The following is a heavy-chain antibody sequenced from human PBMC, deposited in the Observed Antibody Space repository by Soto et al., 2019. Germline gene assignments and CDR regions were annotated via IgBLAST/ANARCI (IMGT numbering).Heavy chain of an antibody. CDR2: IRQDGNEK. CDR3: ARSNEGAYYYYGMDV. CDR1: GVSISENH. V-gene: IGHV3-7*01. Sequence: ETLSLTCDVSGVSISENHWSWVRQAPGKGLEWVANIRQDGNEKYYVESLKGRFTISRDNAKNSLYLQLHSLRLEDTAVYYCARSNEGAYYYYGMDVWGQGTTVTVS. J-gene: IGHJ6*02. D-gene: IGHD1-1*01.